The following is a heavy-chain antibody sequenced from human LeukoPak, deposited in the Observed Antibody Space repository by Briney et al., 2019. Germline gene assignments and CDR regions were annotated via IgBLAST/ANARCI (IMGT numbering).Heavy chain of an antibody. CDR1: GGSFSGYY. CDR3: ARNPKWSVRYNWFDP. D-gene: IGHD1-26*01. J-gene: IGHJ5*02. V-gene: IGHV4-34*01. CDR2: INHSGST. Sequence: PSETLSLTCAVYGGSFSGYYWSWIRQPPGKGLEWIGEINHSGSTNYNPSLKSRVTISIDTSENQFSLKLNSVTAADTAVYYCARNPKWSVRYNWFDPWDQGTLVTVSS.